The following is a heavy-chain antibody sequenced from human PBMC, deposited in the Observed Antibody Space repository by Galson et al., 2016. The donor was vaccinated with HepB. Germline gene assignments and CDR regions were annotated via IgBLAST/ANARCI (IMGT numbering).Heavy chain of an antibody. Sequence: SLRLSCAASGFTFDEYAMHWVRQAPGKGLEWVSGINWNSGSITYADSVKGRFTISRDNAKNSLYPQMNSLRPEDTALYYRTKDSWTAAKYFHHWGQGTLATVSS. J-gene: IGHJ1*01. CDR2: INWNSGSI. CDR3: TKDSWTAAKYFHH. V-gene: IGHV3-9*01. CDR1: GFTFDEYA. D-gene: IGHD3/OR15-3a*01.